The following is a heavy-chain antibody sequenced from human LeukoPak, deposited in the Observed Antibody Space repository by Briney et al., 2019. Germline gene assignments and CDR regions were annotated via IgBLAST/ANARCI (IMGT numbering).Heavy chain of an antibody. CDR2: ISSSGSDM. CDR1: GFTFSSFT. J-gene: IGHJ4*02. CDR3: ASSRVATSDS. D-gene: IGHD5-12*01. V-gene: IGHV3-21*01. Sequence: PGGSLRLSCAASGFTFSSFTMNWVRQAPGKGLEWVSSISSSGSDMYYAESVKGRFTISRDNAKNSLCLQMNSPRAEDTAVYYCASSRVATSDSWGQGTLVTVSS.